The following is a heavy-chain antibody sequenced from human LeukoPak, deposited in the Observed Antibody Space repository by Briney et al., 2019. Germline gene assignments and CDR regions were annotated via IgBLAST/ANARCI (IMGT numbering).Heavy chain of an antibody. CDR2: ISYDGSNK. D-gene: IGHD3-10*01. CDR3: ARAGAGGYFDC. V-gene: IGHV3-30*03. CDR1: GFTFSSYG. J-gene: IGHJ4*02. Sequence: GRSLRLSCAASGFTFSSYGMHWVRQAPGKGLEWVAVISYDGSNKYYADSVKGRFTISRDNSKNTVYLQMNSLGAEDTAVYYCARAGAGGYFDCWGQGILVTVSS.